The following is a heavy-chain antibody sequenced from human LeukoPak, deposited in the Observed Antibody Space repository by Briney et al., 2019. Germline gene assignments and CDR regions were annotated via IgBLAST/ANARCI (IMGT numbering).Heavy chain of an antibody. CDR3: ARRLNYGGNSAAIDY. CDR2: IYYSGST. Sequence: SETLSLTCTVSGGSISSYYWSWIRQPPGKGLEWIGYIYYSGSTNYNPSLKSRVTISVDTSKNQFSLKLSSVTAADTAVYYCARRLNYGGNSAAIDYWGQGTLVTVSS. D-gene: IGHD4-23*01. V-gene: IGHV4-59*01. J-gene: IGHJ4*02. CDR1: GGSISSYY.